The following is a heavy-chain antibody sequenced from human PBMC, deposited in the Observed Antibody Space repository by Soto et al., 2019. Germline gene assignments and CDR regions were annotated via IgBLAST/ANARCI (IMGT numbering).Heavy chain of an antibody. CDR1: GFTFSSYS. CDR3: ARDHSRTIVVLPADKDDFDI. Sequence: EVQLVESGGGLVQPGGSLRLSCAASGFTFSSYSMNWVRQAPGKGLEWVSYISSSSSTIYYADSVKGRFTISRDNANNSLYLPMNSLRAEDTAVYYCARDHSRTIVVLPADKDDFDIWGKGTMVTVCS. CDR2: ISSSSSTI. D-gene: IGHD2-2*01. V-gene: IGHV3-48*01. J-gene: IGHJ3*02.